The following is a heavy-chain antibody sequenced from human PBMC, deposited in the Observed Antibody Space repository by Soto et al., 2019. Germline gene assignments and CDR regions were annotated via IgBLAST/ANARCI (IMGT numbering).Heavy chain of an antibody. J-gene: IGHJ4*02. CDR2: VRSKTNSYTT. CDR1: GFRFSDHY. Sequence: EVQLVESGGGLVQPGGSLRLSCAASGFRFSDHYMDWVRQAPGKGLEWVGRVRSKTNSYTTEYAASVKGRFTVPRDDSENSVYLQMNSLKTEDTAVYYCARDKLGGGFDYWGQGTLVTVSS. D-gene: IGHD1-26*01. V-gene: IGHV3-72*01. CDR3: ARDKLGGGFDY.